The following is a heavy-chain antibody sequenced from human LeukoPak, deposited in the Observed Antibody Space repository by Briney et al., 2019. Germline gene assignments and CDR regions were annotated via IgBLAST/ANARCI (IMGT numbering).Heavy chain of an antibody. CDR3: AKGEENWNYGDFDY. CDR1: GFTFSSYA. CDR2: ISYDGSNK. Sequence: GGSLRLSCAASGFTFSSYAMHWVRQAPGKGLEWVAVISYDGSNKYYADSVKGRFTISRDNSKNTLYLQMNSLRAEDTAVYYCAKGEENWNYGDFDYWGQGTLVTVSS. D-gene: IGHD1-7*01. V-gene: IGHV3-30-3*01. J-gene: IGHJ4*02.